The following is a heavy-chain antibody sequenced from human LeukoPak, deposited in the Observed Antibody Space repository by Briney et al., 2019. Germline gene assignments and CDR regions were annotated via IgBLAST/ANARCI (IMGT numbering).Heavy chain of an antibody. CDR3: AKYDSSGYTPYDAFDI. Sequence: GGSLRLSCAASGFTFSSYGMHWVRQAPGKRLEWGAVIWYDGSNKYYADSVKGRFTISRDNSKNTLYLQMNSLRAEDTAAYYCAKYDSSGYTPYDAFDIWGQGTMVTVSS. CDR2: IWYDGSNK. D-gene: IGHD3-22*01. V-gene: IGHV3-33*06. CDR1: GFTFSSYG. J-gene: IGHJ3*02.